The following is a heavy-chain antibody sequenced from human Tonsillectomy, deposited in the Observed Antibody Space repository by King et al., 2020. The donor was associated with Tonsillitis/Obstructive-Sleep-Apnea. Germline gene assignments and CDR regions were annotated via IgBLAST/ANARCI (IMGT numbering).Heavy chain of an antibody. CDR1: AFIFSHYD. CDR3: ARDQRLDY. CDR2: ISYDGSDK. V-gene: IGHV3-30*04. Sequence: QVQLVESGGGVVQPGRSLRLSCVASAFIFSHYDMHWVRQAPGKGLEWVAVISYDGSDKYYADSVKGRFTISRDNSKNTLYLQMNSLRAEDTAVYYCARDQRLDYWGQGTLVTVSS. J-gene: IGHJ4*02.